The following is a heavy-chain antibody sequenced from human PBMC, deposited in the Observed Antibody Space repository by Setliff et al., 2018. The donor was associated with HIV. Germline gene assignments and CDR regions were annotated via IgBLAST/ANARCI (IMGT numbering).Heavy chain of an antibody. CDR2: IKSGGTA. D-gene: IGHD2-15*01. Sequence: NPGGSLRLSCAASGFSFSGAWMGWVRQAPGKGLEWVAQIKSGGTADYAAPVKGRFTISRDDSKNVVSLQMDSLKTEDTAVYYCTADLPDSAPYCFDYWGQGALVTVSS. CDR1: GFSFSGAW. V-gene: IGHV3-15*01. CDR3: TADLPDSAPYCFDY. J-gene: IGHJ4*02.